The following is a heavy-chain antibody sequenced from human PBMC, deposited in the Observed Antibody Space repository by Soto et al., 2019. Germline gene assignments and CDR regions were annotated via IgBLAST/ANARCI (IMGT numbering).Heavy chain of an antibody. CDR1: GFTFSSYA. Sequence: GESLKISCAASGFTFSSYAMSWVRQAPGKGLEWVSAISGSGGSTYYADSVKGRFTISRDNSKNTLYLQMNSLRAEDTAVYYCAKSYKYQLFDAFDIWGQGTMVTVSS. D-gene: IGHD2-2*01. V-gene: IGHV3-23*01. CDR2: ISGSGGST. J-gene: IGHJ3*02. CDR3: AKSYKYQLFDAFDI.